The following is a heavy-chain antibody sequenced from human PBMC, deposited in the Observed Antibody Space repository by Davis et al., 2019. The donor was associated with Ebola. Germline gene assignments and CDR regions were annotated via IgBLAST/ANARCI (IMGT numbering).Heavy chain of an antibody. Sequence: ASVKVSCKASGYTFTSYAMHWVRQAPGQRLEWMGWINAGNGNTKYSQKFQGRVTITRDTSASTAYMELSSLRSEDTAVYYCARDEGKDIVVVPAARAGAFDIWGQGTMVTVSS. CDR1: GYTFTSYA. V-gene: IGHV1-3*01. CDR2: INAGNGNT. D-gene: IGHD2-2*01. J-gene: IGHJ3*02. CDR3: ARDEGKDIVVVPAARAGAFDI.